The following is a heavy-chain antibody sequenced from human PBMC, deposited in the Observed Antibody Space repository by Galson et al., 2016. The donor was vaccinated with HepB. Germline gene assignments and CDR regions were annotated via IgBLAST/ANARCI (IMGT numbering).Heavy chain of an antibody. CDR3: AHRRVAARGYYFDY. D-gene: IGHD6-19*01. CDR2: IYWDDDK. Sequence: PALVKPTQTLTLTCTFSGFSLRTSDVSVGWIRQPPGKALEWLALIYWDDDKRYSPSLKSRLTITKDTSKNQVVLTMTNMDPVDTATYYFAHRRVAARGYYFDYWGQGTLVTVSS. V-gene: IGHV2-5*02. J-gene: IGHJ4*02. CDR1: GFSLRTSDVS.